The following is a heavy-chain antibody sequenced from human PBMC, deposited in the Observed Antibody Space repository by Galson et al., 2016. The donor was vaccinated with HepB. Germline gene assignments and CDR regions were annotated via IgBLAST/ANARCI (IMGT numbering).Heavy chain of an antibody. CDR3: AKATYSGTYFES. CDR2: ISYDANNK. CDR1: GFIFSNFG. J-gene: IGHJ4*02. Sequence: SLRLSCAASGFIFSNFGMHWVRQAPGKGLEWVAVISYDANNKYYEDSVKGRFTISRDNSKNTLYLQLNSLRGDDTAVYYCAKATYSGTYFESWGQGTLVTVSS. V-gene: IGHV3-30*18. D-gene: IGHD1-1*01.